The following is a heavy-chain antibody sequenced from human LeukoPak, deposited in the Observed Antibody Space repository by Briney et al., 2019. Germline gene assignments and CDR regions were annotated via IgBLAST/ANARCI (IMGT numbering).Heavy chain of an antibody. Sequence: SETLSLTCTVSGGSISSGDYYWGWVRQPPGKGMGWVGYIYYSGSTYYKPSLKSGVTISVDTSKPQFSLKLSSVTAAAPAVYYCARGVRYSYYFDYWGQGTLVTVSS. CDR1: GGSISSGDYY. D-gene: IGHD3-16*02. CDR2: IYYSGST. CDR3: ARGVRYSYYFDY. J-gene: IGHJ4*02. V-gene: IGHV4-30-4*01.